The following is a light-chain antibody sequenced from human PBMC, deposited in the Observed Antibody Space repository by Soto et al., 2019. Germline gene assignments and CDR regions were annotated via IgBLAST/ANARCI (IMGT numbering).Light chain of an antibody. V-gene: IGLV1-40*01. Sequence: QSVLTQQPSVSGAPGQRVTISCTGSSSNIGAGYEVHWYQQLPRTAPKLLIYGNSNRPSGVPDRFSGSKSGTSASLAITGLQAEDEADYYCQSYDNSLSGMVFGGGTKVTVL. J-gene: IGLJ2*01. CDR2: GNS. CDR1: SSNIGAGYE. CDR3: QSYDNSLSGMV.